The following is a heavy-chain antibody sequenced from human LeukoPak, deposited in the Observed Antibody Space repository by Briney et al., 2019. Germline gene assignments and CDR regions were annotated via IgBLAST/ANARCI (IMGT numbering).Heavy chain of an antibody. CDR1: GFTFSSYV. CDR3: AREGPRVRALDV. Sequence: GGSLRLSCAASGFTFSSYVMSWVRQTPGKGLEWVSGISGSGGSTYYVDSVKGRFTISRDNSKNTLYLQMNSLRAEDTAVYYCAREGPRVRALDVWGKGTTVTVSS. J-gene: IGHJ6*04. CDR2: ISGSGGST. V-gene: IGHV3-23*01. D-gene: IGHD2-2*01.